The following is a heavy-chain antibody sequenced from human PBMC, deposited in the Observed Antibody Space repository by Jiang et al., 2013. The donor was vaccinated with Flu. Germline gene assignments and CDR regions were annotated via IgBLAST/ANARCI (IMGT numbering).Heavy chain of an antibody. V-gene: IGHV4-59*12. CDR2: IYNMGNT. J-gene: IGHJ6*02. Sequence: GLVKPSETLSLTCSVSGGSISSYFWSWFRQPPGKGLEWIGNIYNMGNTYYNPSLKSRVTISVDTSKNQFSLKLSSVTAADTAMYYCARDPGLTILTMIVVRDGMDVWGQGTTVTVSS. CDR3: ARDPGLTILTMIVVRDGMDV. CDR1: GGSISSYF. D-gene: IGHD3-22*01.